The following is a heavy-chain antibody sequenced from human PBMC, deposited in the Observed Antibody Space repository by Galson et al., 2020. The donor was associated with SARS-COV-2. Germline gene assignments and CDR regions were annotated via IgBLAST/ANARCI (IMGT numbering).Heavy chain of an antibody. J-gene: IGHJ4*02. D-gene: IGHD1-26*01. V-gene: IGHV4-39*07. Sequence: ETLSLTCTVSGGSISSSSYYWGWIRQPPGRGLEWIGSIYYSGSTYYNPSLKSRVTISVDTSKNQFSLKLSSVTAADTAVYYCARDQGGSYHFDYWGQGTLVTVSS. CDR3: ARDQGGSYHFDY. CDR2: IYYSGST. CDR1: GGSISSSSYY.